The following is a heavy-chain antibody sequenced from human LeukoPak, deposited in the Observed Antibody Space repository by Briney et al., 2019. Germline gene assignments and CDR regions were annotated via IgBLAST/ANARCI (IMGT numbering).Heavy chain of an antibody. D-gene: IGHD6-19*01. CDR2: ISSNGGSI. CDR1: GFTFSDYA. Sequence: GGSLRLSCAASGFTFSDYAMHWVRQAPGKDLEYVSAISSNGGSIHYANSVKGRSTISRDNSKNTLYLQMDSLRAEDMAVYYCARDTCGCGSGWHLYWYFDLWGRGTLVTVSS. V-gene: IGHV3-64*01. CDR3: ARDTCGCGSGWHLYWYFDL. J-gene: IGHJ2*01.